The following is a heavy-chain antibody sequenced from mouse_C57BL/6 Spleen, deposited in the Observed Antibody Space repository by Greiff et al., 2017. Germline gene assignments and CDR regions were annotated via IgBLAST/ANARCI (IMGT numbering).Heavy chain of an antibody. CDR2: IRNTANGYTT. Sequence: EVQLQQSGGGLVQPGGSLSLSCAASGFTFTDYYMSWVRQPPGKALEWLGFIRNTANGYTTEYSASVKGRFTISRDNSQSILYLQMNALRAEDSATYYCARYGYYGSREGYYYAMDYWGQGTSVTVSS. J-gene: IGHJ4*01. CDR3: ARYGYYGSREGYYYAMDY. D-gene: IGHD1-1*01. V-gene: IGHV7-3*01. CDR1: GFTFTDYY.